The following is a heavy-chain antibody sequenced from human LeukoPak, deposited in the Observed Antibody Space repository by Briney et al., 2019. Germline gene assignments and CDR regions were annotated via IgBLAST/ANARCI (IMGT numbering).Heavy chain of an antibody. Sequence: PGGSLRLSCAASGFTFSSYAMSWVRQAPGKGLEWVSAISGGGGSTYYADSVKGRFTISRDNSKNTLYLQMNSLRAEDTAVYYCAKFSLIGAAALIRGNWFDPWGQGTLVTVSS. D-gene: IGHD6-13*01. V-gene: IGHV3-23*01. CDR1: GFTFSSYA. CDR2: ISGGGGST. J-gene: IGHJ5*02. CDR3: AKFSLIGAAALIRGNWFDP.